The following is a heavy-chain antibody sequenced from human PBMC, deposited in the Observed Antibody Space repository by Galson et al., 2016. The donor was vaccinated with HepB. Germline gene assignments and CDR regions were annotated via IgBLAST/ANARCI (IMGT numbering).Heavy chain of an antibody. V-gene: IGHV3-33*01. CDR3: ARGGGATSLRNMFTRGLAAHFQH. D-gene: IGHD1-26*01. Sequence: SLRLSCAASGFTFSSYGMYWVRQAPGKGLEWVAVIWYDGSNKYYADSVKGRFTISRDNSKNTLYLQMNSLRVEDTAVYCCARGGGATSLRNMFTRGLAAHFQHWGQGALVTVSS. CDR1: GFTFSSYG. CDR2: IWYDGSNK. J-gene: IGHJ1*01.